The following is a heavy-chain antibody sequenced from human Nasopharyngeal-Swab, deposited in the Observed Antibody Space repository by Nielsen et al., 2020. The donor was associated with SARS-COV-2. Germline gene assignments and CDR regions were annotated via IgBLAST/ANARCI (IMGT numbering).Heavy chain of an antibody. D-gene: IGHD3-10*01. CDR3: ARWIRGVAFDY. CDR1: GFSLSTSGMC. CDR2: IDWDDDK. Sequence: SGPTLVKPTQTLTLTCTFSGFSLSTSGMCVGWIRQPPGKALEWLARIDWDDDKYYSTSLKPRLTISKDTSKNQVVLTMTNMDPVDTATYYCARWIRGVAFDYWGQGTLVTVSS. V-gene: IGHV2-70*11. J-gene: IGHJ4*02.